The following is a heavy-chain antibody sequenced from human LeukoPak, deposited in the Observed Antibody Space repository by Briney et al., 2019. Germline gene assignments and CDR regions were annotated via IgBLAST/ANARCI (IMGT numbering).Heavy chain of an antibody. CDR1: GYTFTGYN. CDR3: ARGQLRLRSPLYNWNVGGY. D-gene: IGHD1-1*01. J-gene: IGHJ4*02. Sequence: ASVTVSCMASGYTFTGYNMHWVRPAPGQGREWMGWINPNSGGTNNAQKFQGRVTMTMDTSISTAYMELNRLRSSDTAVYYCARGQLRLRSPLYNWNVGGYWGQGTLVTVSS. V-gene: IGHV1-2*02. CDR2: INPNSGGT.